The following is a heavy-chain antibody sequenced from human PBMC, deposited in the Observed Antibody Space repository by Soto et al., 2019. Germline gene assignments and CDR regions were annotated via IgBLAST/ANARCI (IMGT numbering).Heavy chain of an antibody. Sequence: EVQLLESGGGLVQPGGSRRLSCAASGFTFSRFGMSWVRQAPGKGLEWVSGISGGGNPTYYSDSVKGRFTISRDSAKNTLYLQMNSLRTEDTAVYYCAKDITYDSSAYDSWGQGTLVIVSS. CDR3: AKDITYDSSAYDS. J-gene: IGHJ4*02. V-gene: IGHV3-23*01. CDR2: ISGGGNPT. CDR1: GFTFSRFG. D-gene: IGHD3-22*01.